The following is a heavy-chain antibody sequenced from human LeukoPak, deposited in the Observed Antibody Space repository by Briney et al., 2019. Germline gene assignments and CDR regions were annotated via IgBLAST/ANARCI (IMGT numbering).Heavy chain of an antibody. CDR2: INPNSGGT. V-gene: IGHV1-2*02. J-gene: IGHJ4*02. D-gene: IGHD1-1*01. CDR1: GYTFTGYY. Sequence: ASVKVSCKASGYTFTGYYMHWVRQAPGQGLEWMGWINPNSGGTNYAQKFQGRVTMTRDTSISTAYMELSRLRSDDTAVYYCARDLAEFWLPGNAIDYWGQGTLVTVSS. CDR3: ARDLAEFWLPGNAIDY.